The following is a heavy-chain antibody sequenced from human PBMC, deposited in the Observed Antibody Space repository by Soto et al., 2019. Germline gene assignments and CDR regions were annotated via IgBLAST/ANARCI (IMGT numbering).Heavy chain of an antibody. Sequence: QVQLVQSGAEVKKPGASVKVSCKASGYTFTSYYMHWVRQAPGQGLEWMGIINPSGGSTSYAQKFQGRVTMTRDTSTSTVYMELSSLRSEDTAVYYCASRSGPYLYAFDIWGQGTKVIVSS. CDR2: INPSGGST. D-gene: IGHD2-15*01. J-gene: IGHJ3*02. V-gene: IGHV1-46*01. CDR1: GYTFTSYY. CDR3: ASRSGPYLYAFDI.